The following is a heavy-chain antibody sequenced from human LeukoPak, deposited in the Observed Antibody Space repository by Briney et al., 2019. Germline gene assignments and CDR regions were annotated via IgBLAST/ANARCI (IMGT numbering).Heavy chain of an antibody. Sequence: SETLSLTCTVSGGSISSYYWSWIRQPAGKGLEWIGRIYTSGSTNYNPSLKSRVTMSVDTSKNQFSLKLSSVTAADTAVYYCARDPPGSSSTSLAFDIWGQGTMVTVSS. J-gene: IGHJ3*02. D-gene: IGHD2-2*01. V-gene: IGHV4-4*07. CDR2: IYTSGST. CDR1: GGSISSYY. CDR3: ARDPPGSSSTSLAFDI.